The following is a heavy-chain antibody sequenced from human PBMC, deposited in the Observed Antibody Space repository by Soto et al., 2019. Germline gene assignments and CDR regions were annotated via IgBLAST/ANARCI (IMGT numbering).Heavy chain of an antibody. J-gene: IGHJ3*02. Sequence: QVQLVESGGGVVQPGRSLRLSCAASGFTLSSYSTHWVRQAPGKGLEWVAVISFDESSKYYADSMKGRFTISRDNSKNTVYLNMDSLGPEDKAVYYCARDLPYYYDSSAYYNAFDIWGPGTTVTVSS. V-gene: IGHV3-30-3*01. CDR3: ARDLPYYYDSSAYYNAFDI. CDR2: ISFDESSK. D-gene: IGHD3-22*01. CDR1: GFTLSSYS.